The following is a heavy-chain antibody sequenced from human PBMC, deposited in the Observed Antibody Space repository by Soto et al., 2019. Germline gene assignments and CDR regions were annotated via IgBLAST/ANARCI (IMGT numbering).Heavy chain of an antibody. Sequence: SEALSQTFTVSGSPIRSSTYFWGRVRQLPGKGLEWSGSIYYSGSTYYNPSLKSRVTISVDTSKNHFSLKLSSFTAADTAVYYCARHLGEGYFDYWGQGTLVTVS. CDR3: ARHLGEGYFDY. CDR2: IYYSGST. J-gene: IGHJ4*02. CDR1: GSPIRSSTYF. V-gene: IGHV4-39*01.